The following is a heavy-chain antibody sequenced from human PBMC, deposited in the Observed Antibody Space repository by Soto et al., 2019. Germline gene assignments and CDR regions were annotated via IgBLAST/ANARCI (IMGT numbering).Heavy chain of an antibody. J-gene: IGHJ6*02. CDR2: IDPSDSQT. Sequence: GESLKISCKGSGYSFAGYWITWVRQKPGKGLEWMGRIDPSDSQTYYSPSFRGHVTISATKSISTACLQWSSLKASDTAMYYCARRRGMVRGVSLYYYYGMDVWGQGTTVTVSS. CDR3: ARRRGMVRGVSLYYYYGMDV. V-gene: IGHV5-10-1*01. D-gene: IGHD3-10*01. CDR1: GYSFAGYW.